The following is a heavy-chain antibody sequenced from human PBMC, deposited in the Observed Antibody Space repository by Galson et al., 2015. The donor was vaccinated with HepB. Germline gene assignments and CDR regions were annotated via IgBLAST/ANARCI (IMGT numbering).Heavy chain of an antibody. CDR1: GFTFSAYA. Sequence: SLRLSCAASGFTFSAYAMSWVRQAPGKGLEWVSSITSSDASTDYADSVKGRFTISRDNSKNTLFLQMNSLRADETAVYFCAKGGAVILDPWGLWGQGTLVTVSS. J-gene: IGHJ4*02. D-gene: IGHD3-3*01. CDR2: ITSSDAST. V-gene: IGHV3-23*01. CDR3: AKGGAVILDPWGL.